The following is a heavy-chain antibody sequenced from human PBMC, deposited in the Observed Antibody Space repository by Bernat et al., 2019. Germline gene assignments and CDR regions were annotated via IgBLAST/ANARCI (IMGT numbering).Heavy chain of an antibody. CDR2: ISTSGSST. Sequence: EVQLLESGGGLVQPGGSLRLSCAASGFTFSSYVMSWVRQAPGKGLEWVSAISTSGSSTYYADSVKGRFTSSRDNSKNTLYLQVNSLRAEDTAVYYCAKELGRVQGIIPLDYWGQGTLVTVSS. CDR3: AKELGRVQGIIPLDY. D-gene: IGHD3-10*01. V-gene: IGHV3-23*01. J-gene: IGHJ4*02. CDR1: GFTFSSYV.